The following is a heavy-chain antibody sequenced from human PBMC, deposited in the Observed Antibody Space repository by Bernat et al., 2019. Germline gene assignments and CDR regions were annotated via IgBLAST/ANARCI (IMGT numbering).Heavy chain of an antibody. D-gene: IGHD7-27*01. Sequence: EVQLLESGGGLVQPGGSLRLSCAASGFTFSSYAMSWVRQAPGKGLVWVSAISGSGGSPYYADSVTGRFTSSRDNSKNTLYLQMNSLRAEDTAVYYCAGSPPNWGVDYWGQGTLVTVSS. J-gene: IGHJ4*02. CDR1: GFTFSSYA. CDR3: AGSPPNWGVDY. V-gene: IGHV3-23*01. CDR2: ISGSGGSP.